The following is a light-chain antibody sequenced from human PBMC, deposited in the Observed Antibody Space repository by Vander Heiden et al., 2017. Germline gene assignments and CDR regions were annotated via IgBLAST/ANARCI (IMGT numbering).Light chain of an antibody. CDR3: QQFGDFPLT. CDR1: QDIKTY. CDR2: DAS. J-gene: IGKJ4*01. V-gene: IGKV1-33*01. Sequence: DIQLTQSPSSLSASVGDRVTITCQATQDIKTYLNWYHHKPGKVPQLVIFDASELHAAVASRFRGSGSGTHFSFTIDSLQPEDTGTYYCQQFGDFPLTFGGGTRVEI.